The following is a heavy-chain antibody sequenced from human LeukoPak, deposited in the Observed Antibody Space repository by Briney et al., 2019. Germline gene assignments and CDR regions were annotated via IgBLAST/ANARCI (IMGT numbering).Heavy chain of an antibody. CDR3: ARHRGSGSAIYGMDV. J-gene: IGHJ6*02. CDR1: GGSISSYF. Sequence: SETLSLTCTVSGGSISSYFWNWIRQSPGKGLEWVGYVYYRGSTNYNPSLKSRVTISVDTSKNQFSLELSSVTAADTAVYYSARHRGSGSAIYGMDVWGQGTTVTVSS. V-gene: IGHV4-59*08. D-gene: IGHD3-3*01. CDR2: VYYRGST.